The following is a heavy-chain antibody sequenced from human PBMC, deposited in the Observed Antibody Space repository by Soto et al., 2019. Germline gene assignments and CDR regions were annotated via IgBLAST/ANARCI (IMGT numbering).Heavy chain of an antibody. CDR2: ISYDGSNK. D-gene: IGHD7-27*01. CDR3: AKSAGVNYYYGMDV. Sequence: PGESLKISCAASGFTFSSYGMHWVRQAPGKGLEWVAVISYDGSNKYYADSVKGRFTISRDNSKNTLYLQMNSLRAEDTAVYYCAKSAGVNYYYGMDVWGQGTTVTVSS. J-gene: IGHJ6*02. V-gene: IGHV3-30*18. CDR1: GFTFSSYG.